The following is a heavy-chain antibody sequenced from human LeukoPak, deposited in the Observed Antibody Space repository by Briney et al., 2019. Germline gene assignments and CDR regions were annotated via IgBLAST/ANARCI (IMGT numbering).Heavy chain of an antibody. V-gene: IGHV3-48*04. J-gene: IGHJ4*02. CDR2: ISGNGGTT. D-gene: IGHD5-24*01. CDR3: ARNSSDGYNYHY. CDR1: GLSLGSFG. Sequence: RPGESLRLSSAASGLSLGSFGLSWDRQAPGKGTQWDSYISGNGGTTHYAGSVEGRFTISRDTAKNSLSLQMSSLTAADTAVYYCARNSSDGYNYHYWGQGTLVTVSS.